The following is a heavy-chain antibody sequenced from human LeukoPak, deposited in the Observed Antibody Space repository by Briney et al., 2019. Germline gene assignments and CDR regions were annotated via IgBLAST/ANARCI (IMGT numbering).Heavy chain of an antibody. CDR1: GFTFSSYS. V-gene: IGHV3-21*01. CDR2: ISSSSSYI. J-gene: IGHJ4*02. Sequence: GGSLRLSCAASGFTFSSYSMNWVRQAPGKGLEWVSSISSSSSYIYYADSVKGRFTISRDNAKNSLYLQMNSLRAEDAAVYYCARDSVAGTFDYWGQGTLVTVSS. CDR3: ARDSVAGTFDY. D-gene: IGHD6-19*01.